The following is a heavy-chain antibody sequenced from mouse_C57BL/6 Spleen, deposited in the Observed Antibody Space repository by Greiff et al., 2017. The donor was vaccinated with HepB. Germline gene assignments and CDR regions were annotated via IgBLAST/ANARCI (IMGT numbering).Heavy chain of an antibody. V-gene: IGHV1-81*01. D-gene: IGHD1-1*01. J-gene: IGHJ1*03. CDR1: GYTFTSYG. CDR2: IYPRSGNT. Sequence: QVQLKESGAELARPGASVKLSCKASGYTFTSYGISWVKQRTGQGLEWIGEIYPRSGNTYYNEKFKGKATLTADKSSSTAYMELRSLTSEDSAVYFCARGGYGSSYWYFDVWGTGTTVTVSS. CDR3: ARGGYGSSYWYFDV.